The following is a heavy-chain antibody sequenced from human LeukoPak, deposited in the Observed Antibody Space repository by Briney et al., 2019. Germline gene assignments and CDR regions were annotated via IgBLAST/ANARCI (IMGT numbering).Heavy chain of an antibody. CDR3: ARDYGDYAGEFDY. V-gene: IGHV3-21*01. D-gene: IGHD4-17*01. J-gene: IGHJ4*02. CDR2: ISSSSSYI. CDR1: GFTFSSYS. Sequence: GGSLILSCAASGFTFSSYSMNWVRQAPGKGLEWVSSISSSSSYIYYADSVKGRFTISRDNAKNSLYLQMNSLRDEDTAVYYCARDYGDYAGEFDYWGQGTLVTVSS.